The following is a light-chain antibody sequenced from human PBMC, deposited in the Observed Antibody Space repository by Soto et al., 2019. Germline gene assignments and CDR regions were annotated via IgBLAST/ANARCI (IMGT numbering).Light chain of an antibody. V-gene: IGLV2-23*01. Sequence: QSALTQPASVSGSPGQSITISCTGTSSDVGSYNLVSWYQQHPGKAPKLMIYEGSKRPSGVSNRFSGSKSGNTASLTISELQAEDEADYYCCSYAGSSTLGVFGGGTKVTVL. CDR1: SSDVGSYNL. CDR3: CSYAGSSTLGV. J-gene: IGLJ2*01. CDR2: EGS.